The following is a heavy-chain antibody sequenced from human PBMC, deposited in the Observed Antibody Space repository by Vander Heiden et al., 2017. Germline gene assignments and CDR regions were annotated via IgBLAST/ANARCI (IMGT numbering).Heavy chain of an antibody. CDR3: ARDLVTSGQGIDH. CDR2: MYTGGLT. D-gene: IGHD2-2*01. CDR1: GFSVSSNY. J-gene: IGHJ4*02. Sequence: EGELVESGGGLIQPGGSLRLSCAASGFSVSSNYMTWVRPAPGKGLEWVSVMYTGGLTDYADSVKGRFTISRDNSKNTVYLQMNSLRVEDTAVYYCARDLVTSGQGIDHWGQGTLVIVSA. V-gene: IGHV3-53*01.